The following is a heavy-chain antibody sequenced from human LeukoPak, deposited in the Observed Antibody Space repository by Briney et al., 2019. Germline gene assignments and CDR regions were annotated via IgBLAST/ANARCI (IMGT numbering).Heavy chain of an antibody. J-gene: IGHJ4*02. D-gene: IGHD3-10*01. V-gene: IGHV3-23*01. CDR3: ARADGSESRDYFDS. Sequence: GGSLRLSCAASGFTFNSYGMSWVRQAPGKGLEFVSAISGSGGNIYYADSVKGRFTISRDNSKTTLYLQMNSLRAEDTAAYYCARADGSESRDYFDSWGQGTLVTVSS. CDR1: GFTFNSYG. CDR2: ISGSGGNI.